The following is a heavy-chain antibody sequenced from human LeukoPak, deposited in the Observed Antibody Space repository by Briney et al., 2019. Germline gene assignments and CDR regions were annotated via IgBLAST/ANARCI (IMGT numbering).Heavy chain of an antibody. CDR2: IYYTGST. J-gene: IGHJ4*02. CDR1: GGSIASSSYF. CDR3: ARGSSSWYHYFDY. Sequence: PSETLSLTCTVSGGSIASSSYFWGWIRQPPGKGLEWIGSIYYTGSTNYNPSLKSRVTISVDTSKNQFSLKLSSVTAADTAVYYCARGSSSWYHYFDYWGQGTLVTVSS. V-gene: IGHV4-39*07. D-gene: IGHD6-13*01.